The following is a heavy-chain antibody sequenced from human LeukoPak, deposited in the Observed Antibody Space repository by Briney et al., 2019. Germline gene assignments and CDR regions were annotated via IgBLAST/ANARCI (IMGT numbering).Heavy chain of an antibody. V-gene: IGHV3-74*01. CDR3: ARAGPAGVYNSFDY. J-gene: IGHJ4*02. CDR2: INFDGSST. Sequence: PGGPLRLSCAASGFTFSSYWMHWVRQAPGRELVWVSRINFDGSSTTYADSVKGRFTISRDNAKNTLYLQMNSLRAEDTAVYYCARAGPAGVYNSFDYWGQGTLVTVSS. D-gene: IGHD5-24*01. CDR1: GFTFSSYW.